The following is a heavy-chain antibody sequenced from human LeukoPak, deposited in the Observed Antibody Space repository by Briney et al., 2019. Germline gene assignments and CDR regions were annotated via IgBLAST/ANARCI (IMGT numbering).Heavy chain of an antibody. J-gene: IGHJ6*03. CDR2: ISSSSSYI. V-gene: IGHV3-21*01. CDR3: ARNHYYYYMDV. CDR1: GFTFSSYG. Sequence: GGSLRLSCAASGFTFSSYGMHWVRQAPGKGLEWVSSISSSSSYIYYADSVKGRFTISRDNAKNTLYLQMNSLRAEDTAVYYCARNHYYYYMDVWGKGTTVTVSS.